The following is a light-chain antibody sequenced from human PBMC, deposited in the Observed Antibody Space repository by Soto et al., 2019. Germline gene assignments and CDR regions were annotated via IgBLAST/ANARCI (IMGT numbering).Light chain of an antibody. CDR1: QSVGSG. CDR3: QQYNNWPPYT. J-gene: IGKJ2*01. V-gene: IGKV3-15*01. CDR2: GAS. Sequence: EIVMTPSPATLSVSPGERATLSCRASQSVGSGLSWYQQKPGQAPRLLIYGASTRATGIPARFSGSGSGTEFTLTISSLQSEDYAVYYCQQYNNWPPYTFGQGTKVDIK.